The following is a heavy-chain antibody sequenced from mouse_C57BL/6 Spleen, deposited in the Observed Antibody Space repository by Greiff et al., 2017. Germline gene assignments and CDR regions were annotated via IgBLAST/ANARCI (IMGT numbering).Heavy chain of an antibody. CDR3: ARDGGDGDDVDDY. D-gene: IGHD2-13*01. CDR1: GFTFSGYA. Sequence: EVKLMESGEGLVKPGGSLKLSCAASGFTFSGYAMSWVRQSPEKGLEWVAYISSGSNYIYYADTVKGRFTISRDNARNTLYLQMSSLKSEDTAMYYCARDGGDGDDVDDYWGQGTTLTVSS. J-gene: IGHJ2*01. CDR2: ISSGSNYI. V-gene: IGHV5S21*01.